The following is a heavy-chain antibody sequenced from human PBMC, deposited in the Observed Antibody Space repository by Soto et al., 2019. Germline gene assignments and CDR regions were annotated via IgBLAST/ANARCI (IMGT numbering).Heavy chain of an antibody. CDR1: GFTFDDYA. Sequence: EVQLVESGGGLVQPGRSLRLSCAASGFTFDDYAMHWVRQAPGKGLEWVSGISWNSGSIGYADSVKGRFTISRDNAKNSLYLQMNSLRAEDTALYYCAKERVEGGSLGDDAFDIWGQGTMFTVSS. J-gene: IGHJ3*02. CDR3: AKERVEGGSLGDDAFDI. V-gene: IGHV3-9*01. D-gene: IGHD3-16*01. CDR2: ISWNSGSI.